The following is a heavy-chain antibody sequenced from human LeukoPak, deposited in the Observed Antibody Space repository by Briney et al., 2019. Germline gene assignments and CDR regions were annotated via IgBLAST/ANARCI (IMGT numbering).Heavy chain of an antibody. CDR1: GYTLTESS. D-gene: IGHD3-10*01. CDR3: ATLILLWFGEFRNYNWFDP. Sequence: ASVKVSCKVSGYTLTESSMHWVRQAPGKGLEWMGGFDPEDGETIYAQKFQGRVTMTEDTSTDTAYMELSSLRSEDTAVYYCATLILLWFGEFRNYNWFDPWGQGTLVTVSS. V-gene: IGHV1-24*01. J-gene: IGHJ5*02. CDR2: FDPEDGET.